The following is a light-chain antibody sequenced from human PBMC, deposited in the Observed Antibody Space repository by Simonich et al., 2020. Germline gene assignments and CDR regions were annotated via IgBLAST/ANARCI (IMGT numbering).Light chain of an antibody. J-gene: IGLJ3*02. V-gene: IGLV2-14*02. CDR3: SSYTSSSTLEDWV. Sequence: QSALTQPASVSGSPGQSITISCTGTSSDVGSYNLVSWYQQHPGKAPKLMIYEGRKWPSGVSNRFSGSKSGNTASLTISGLQAEDEADYYCSSYTSSSTLEDWVFGGGTKLTVL. CDR2: EGR. CDR1: SSDVGSYNL.